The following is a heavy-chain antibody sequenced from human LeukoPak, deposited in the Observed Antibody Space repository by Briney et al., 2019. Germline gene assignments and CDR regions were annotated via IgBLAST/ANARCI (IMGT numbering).Heavy chain of an antibody. CDR1: GGSFSGYY. J-gene: IGHJ4*02. CDR3: ARGLHFDY. CDR2: INHSGST. V-gene: IGHV4-34*01. Sequence: PSETLSLTCAVYGGSFSGYYWSWIRQPPGKGLEWIGEINHSGSTNYNPSLKSRVTISVDTSKNQFSLKLSSVTAADTAVYYCARGLHFDYRGQGTLVTVSS. D-gene: IGHD4-11*01.